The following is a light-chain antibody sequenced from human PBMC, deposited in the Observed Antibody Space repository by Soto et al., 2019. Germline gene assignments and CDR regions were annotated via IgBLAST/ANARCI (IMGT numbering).Light chain of an antibody. Sequence: QSALTQPASVSGSPGQSITISCTGTSSDVGSYSLVSWYQQHPGKAPQLIIYEASKRPSGVSNRFSASKSGNTASLTISGLLPEDEADYYCCSYKGSLTLVFGGGTKLTVL. CDR1: SSDVGSYSL. CDR2: EAS. V-gene: IGLV2-23*01. CDR3: CSYKGSLTLV. J-gene: IGLJ2*01.